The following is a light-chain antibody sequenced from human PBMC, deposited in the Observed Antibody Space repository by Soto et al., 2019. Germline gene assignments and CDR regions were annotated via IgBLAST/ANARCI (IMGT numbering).Light chain of an antibody. Sequence: EIVLTQSPGTLSLSPGERATLSCRDSQSVSSSYLAWYYQKPGQAPRLLIYGTSSRATTIPDRFSGSGSGTDFTLTISRLEPEDFAVYYCQQYGSSSWTFGQGTKVEIK. V-gene: IGKV3-20*01. CDR2: GTS. J-gene: IGKJ1*01. CDR3: QQYGSSSWT. CDR1: QSVSSSY.